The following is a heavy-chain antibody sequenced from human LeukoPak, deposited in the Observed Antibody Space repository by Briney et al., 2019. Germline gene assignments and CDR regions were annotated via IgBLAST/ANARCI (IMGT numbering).Heavy chain of an antibody. Sequence: PGGSLRLSCAASGFTFSSYGMHWVRQAPGKGLEWVAVIWYDGSNKYYADSVKGRFTISRDNSKNTLYLQMNSLRAEDTAVYYCAKDLLHSSSSDLDYWGQGTLVTVSS. D-gene: IGHD6-6*01. CDR2: IWYDGSNK. CDR1: GFTFSSYG. CDR3: AKDLLHSSSSDLDY. J-gene: IGHJ4*02. V-gene: IGHV3-33*06.